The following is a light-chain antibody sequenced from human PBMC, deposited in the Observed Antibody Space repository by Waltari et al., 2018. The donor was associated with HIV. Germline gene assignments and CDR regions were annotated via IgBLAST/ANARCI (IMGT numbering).Light chain of an antibody. J-gene: IGLJ2*01. Sequence: QSVLTQPPSVSAAPGQKVTISCPGSSPNLGNNYVSWYQQLPGTAPKLLMYDNNKRPSGIPDRFSGSRSGTSATLGITGLQTGDEADYYCGTWDSSLSAGLFGGGTKLTVL. V-gene: IGLV1-51*01. CDR1: SPNLGNNY. CDR3: GTWDSSLSAGL. CDR2: DNN.